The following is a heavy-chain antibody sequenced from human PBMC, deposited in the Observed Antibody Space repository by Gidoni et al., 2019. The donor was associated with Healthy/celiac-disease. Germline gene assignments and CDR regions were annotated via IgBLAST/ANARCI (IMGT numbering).Heavy chain of an antibody. CDR2: LWYDGSNK. D-gene: IGHD6-13*01. CDR1: GFTFSSYG. CDR3: ARCLAAAGRGGYYYYYGMDV. V-gene: IGHV3-33*01. J-gene: IGHJ6*02. Sequence: QVQLVESGGGVVQPGRSLRRSCAASGFTFSSYGMTWVRQAQGKGLEWVAGLWYDGSNKYYADSVKGRFTISRDNSKNTLYLQMNSLRAEDTAVYYCARCLAAAGRGGYYYYYGMDVWGQGTTVTVSS.